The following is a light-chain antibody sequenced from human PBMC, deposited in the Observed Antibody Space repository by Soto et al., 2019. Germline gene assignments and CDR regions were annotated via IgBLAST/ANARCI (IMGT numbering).Light chain of an antibody. J-gene: IGKJ1*01. Sequence: IVMTQSPATLSVSPGERATLSCRATQSVSSNLAWYQQKPGQAPSLLIYGASTRATGIPARFSGSGSGREFTLTISSLQSEDFAVYYCQQYNKWPLAFGQGTKVEIK. CDR3: QQYNKWPLA. CDR2: GAS. CDR1: QSVSSN. V-gene: IGKV3-15*01.